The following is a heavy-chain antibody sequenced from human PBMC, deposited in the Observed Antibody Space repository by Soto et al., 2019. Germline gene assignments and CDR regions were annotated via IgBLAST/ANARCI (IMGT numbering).Heavy chain of an antibody. CDR2: ISWNSAST. V-gene: IGHV3-9*01. D-gene: IGHD5-18*01. CDR3: VKDFRRYTXXXDV. CDR1: GFTYEDFA. J-gene: IGHJ6*02. Sequence: EVQLVESGGGLVEPGKSLRLSCVVSGFTYEDFAMHWVRQAPGKGLEWVSGISWNSASTGYADSVTGRFTISRDNAKNSLYLQMRNLTGDDTAMYYCVKDFRRYTXXXDVWGPXTSVTV.